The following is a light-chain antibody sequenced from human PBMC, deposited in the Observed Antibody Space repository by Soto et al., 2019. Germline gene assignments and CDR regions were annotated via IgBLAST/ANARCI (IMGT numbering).Light chain of an antibody. CDR2: AAS. CDR3: QQLNSYPHT. CDR1: QGISSY. V-gene: IGKV1-9*01. Sequence: DIQLTQSPSFLSASVGDRVTITCRASQGISSYLAWYHQKPGKAPKLLIYAASTLQSGVPSRFSGSGSGTEFTLTISSLQPEDIATSYCQQLNSYPHTFGGGTKVEIK. J-gene: IGKJ4*02.